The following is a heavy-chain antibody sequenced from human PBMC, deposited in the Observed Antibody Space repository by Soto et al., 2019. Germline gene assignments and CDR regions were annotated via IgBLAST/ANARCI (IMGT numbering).Heavy chain of an antibody. CDR1: GGSISSSNW. CDR2: IYHSGST. Sequence: SETLSLTCAVSGGSISSSNWWSWVRQPPGKGLEWIGEIYHSGSTNYNPSLKSRVTISVDKSKNQFSLKLSSVTAADTAVYYCASLGGGYCSSTSCRTYYFDYWGQGTLVTVSS. J-gene: IGHJ4*02. D-gene: IGHD2-2*01. CDR3: ASLGGGYCSSTSCRTYYFDY. V-gene: IGHV4-4*02.